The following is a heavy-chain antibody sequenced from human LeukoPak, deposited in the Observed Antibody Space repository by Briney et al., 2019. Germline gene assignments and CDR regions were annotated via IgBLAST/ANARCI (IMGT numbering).Heavy chain of an antibody. CDR2: ISKDGSNK. CDR3: ARGENSGYEAYYYYYGMDV. D-gene: IGHD5-12*01. Sequence: GGSLRLSCVASGFTFSSYGMHWVRQAPGKGLEWVAVISKDGSNKYSADSVKGRFTISRDNSENTLYLQMNSLRAEDTAVYYCARGENSGYEAYYYYYGMDVWGQGTTVTVSS. V-gene: IGHV3-30*03. J-gene: IGHJ6*02. CDR1: GFTFSSYG.